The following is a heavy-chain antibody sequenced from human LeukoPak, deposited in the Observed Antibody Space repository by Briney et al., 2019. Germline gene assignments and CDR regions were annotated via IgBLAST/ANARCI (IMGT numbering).Heavy chain of an antibody. J-gene: IGHJ6*03. D-gene: IGHD3-10*01. CDR3: ATRGLYYTYYMDV. V-gene: IGHV3-23*01. CDR2: ISGSGDST. Sequence: PGGSLRLSCAASGFTVSSNYMSWVRQAPGKGLEWVSTISGSGDSTYYADSVKGRVTISRDNFKNTLNLQMDSLRADDTAVYYCATRGLYYTYYMDVWGKGTTVTVSS. CDR1: GFTVSSNY.